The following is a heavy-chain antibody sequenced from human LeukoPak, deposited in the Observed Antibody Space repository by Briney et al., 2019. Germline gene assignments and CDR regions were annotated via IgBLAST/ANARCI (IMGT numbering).Heavy chain of an antibody. CDR3: ARTSTFTHWYFDL. CDR2: IYYSGST. Sequence: SQTLSLTCTVSGGSISSGGYYWSWIRQHPGKGLEWIGYIYYSGSTYYNPSLKSRVTISVDTSKNQFSLKLSSVTAADTAVYYCARTSTFTHWYFDLWGRGTLVTVSS. J-gene: IGHJ2*01. CDR1: GGSISSGGYY. D-gene: IGHD3-16*01. V-gene: IGHV4-31*03.